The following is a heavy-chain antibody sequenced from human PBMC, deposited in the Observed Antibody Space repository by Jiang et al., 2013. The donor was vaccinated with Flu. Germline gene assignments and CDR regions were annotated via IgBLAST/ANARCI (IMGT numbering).Heavy chain of an antibody. CDR1: GFIFSSYI. Sequence: VQLLESGGGLVKPGGSLRLSCAASGFIFSSYIMNWVRLSPGKGLEWVSSISSGSSSIYYADSLKGRFTISRDNARNSLYLQMNSLRAEDTAVYYCARGRRPAAIDYYGMDV. CDR2: ISSGSSSI. V-gene: IGHV3-21*01. D-gene: IGHD2-2*02. J-gene: IGHJ6*01. CDR3: ARGRRPAAIDYYGMDV.